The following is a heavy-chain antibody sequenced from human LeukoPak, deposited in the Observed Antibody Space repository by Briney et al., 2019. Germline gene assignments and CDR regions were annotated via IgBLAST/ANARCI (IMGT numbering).Heavy chain of an antibody. V-gene: IGHV1-69*01. D-gene: IGHD6-13*01. CDR1: GGTFSSYA. Sequence: ASVKVSCKASGGTFSSYAISWVRQAPGQGLEWMGGIIPIFGTANYAQKFQGRVTITADESTSTAYMELSSLRSEDTAVYYCARELRQQLAYYFDYRGQGTLVTVSS. CDR2: IIPIFGTA. J-gene: IGHJ4*02. CDR3: ARELRQQLAYYFDY.